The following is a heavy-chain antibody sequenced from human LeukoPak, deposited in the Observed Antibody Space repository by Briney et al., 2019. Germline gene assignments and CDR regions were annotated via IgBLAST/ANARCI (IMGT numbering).Heavy chain of an antibody. CDR1: GFTFSSYG. J-gene: IGHJ4*02. CDR2: ISYDGSNK. D-gene: IGHD5-12*01. CDR3: AKLWRGDSGYDPFDY. Sequence: PGGSLRLPCAASGFTFSSYGMHWVRQAPGKGLEWVAVISYDGSNKYYADSVKGRFTISRDNSKNTLYLQMNSLRAEDTAVYYCAKLWRGDSGYDPFDYWGQGTLVTVSS. V-gene: IGHV3-30*18.